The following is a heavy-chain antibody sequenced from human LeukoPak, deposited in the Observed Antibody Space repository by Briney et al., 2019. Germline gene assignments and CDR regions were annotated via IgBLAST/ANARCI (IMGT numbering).Heavy chain of an antibody. CDR1: GDSIRSSY. CDR3: ARERGGQRSGQFDQ. J-gene: IGHJ4*02. CDR2: IYYSGSA. D-gene: IGHD2-15*01. Sequence: SETLSLTCTVSGDSIRSSYWSWIRQRPGETLEWVGYIYYSGSANYNPSLKDRVSMSVDTSKNQLSLRLSSVTAADSAVYYCARERGGQRSGQFDQWGQGILVTVSS. V-gene: IGHV4-59*01.